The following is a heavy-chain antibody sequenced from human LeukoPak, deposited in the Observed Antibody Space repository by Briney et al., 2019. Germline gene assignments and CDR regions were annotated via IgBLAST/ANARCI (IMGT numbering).Heavy chain of an antibody. CDR1: GGSISNYY. D-gene: IGHD3-10*01. V-gene: IGHV4-59*01. CDR2: IYNIGTT. J-gene: IGHJ6*02. CDR3: ASGGGTFRGYGFDV. Sequence: SETLSLTCTVSGGSISNYYWTWIRQSPGRGLEWIAYIYNIGTTNYNPSVKGRVTISVDTSKNQFSLKLTSLTAADTAVYYCASGGGTFRGYGFDVWGQGTTVIFSS.